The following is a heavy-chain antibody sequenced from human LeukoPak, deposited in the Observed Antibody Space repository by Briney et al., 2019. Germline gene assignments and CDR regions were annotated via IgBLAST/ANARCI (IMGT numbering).Heavy chain of an antibody. V-gene: IGHV3-48*04. CDR2: ISSSSNSM. CDR3: ARELDSPLGIDY. Sequence: GGSLRLSCAASGFTFSSYSMIWVRQAPGKGLEWVSYISSSSNSMHYADSVKGRFTISRDNAKNSLYLQMNSLRAEDTAVYYCARELDSPLGIDYWGQGTLVTVSS. D-gene: IGHD3-16*01. CDR1: GFTFSSYS. J-gene: IGHJ4*02.